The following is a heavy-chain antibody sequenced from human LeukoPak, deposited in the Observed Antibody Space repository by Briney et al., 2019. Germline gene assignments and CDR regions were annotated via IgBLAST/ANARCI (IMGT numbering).Heavy chain of an antibody. J-gene: IGHJ5*02. CDR1: GFTFGSSA. Sequence: GGSLRLSCAASGFTFGSSAMSWVRQPPGKGLEWVSAISGSGAGTYYADSVKGRFTISRDNSKNMLYLQMNSLRAEDTAVYYCAKFPDDGWFDPWGQGTLVTVSS. V-gene: IGHV3-23*01. CDR2: ISGSGAGT. CDR3: AKFPDDGWFDP.